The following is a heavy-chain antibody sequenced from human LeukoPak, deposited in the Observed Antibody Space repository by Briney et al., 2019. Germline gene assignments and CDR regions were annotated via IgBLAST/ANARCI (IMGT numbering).Heavy chain of an antibody. CDR3: ARDSGWWMFDY. V-gene: IGHV1-46*01. J-gene: IGHJ4*02. CDR2: INPSGGST. Sequence: ASVKVSCRASGYTFTSYDIHWVRQDPGQGLEWMGIINPSGGSTSYAQKFQGRVTMTRDTSTSTVYMELSSLRSEDTAVYYCARDSGWWMFDYWGQGTLVTVSS. CDR1: GYTFTSYD. D-gene: IGHD6-19*01.